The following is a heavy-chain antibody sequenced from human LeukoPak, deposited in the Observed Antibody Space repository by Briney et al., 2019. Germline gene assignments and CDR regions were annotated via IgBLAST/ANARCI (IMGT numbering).Heavy chain of an antibody. V-gene: IGHV4-4*07. CDR1: GGSISYYY. CDR2: IYTSGGT. D-gene: IGHD2-2*01. Sequence: PSETLSFTCSVSGGSISYYYWTRIRQPAGKGLEWIGRIYTSGGTNYNPSLKSRVTMSVDTSKNQFSLKLSSVTAADTAVYYCARGVVPASHFDYWGQGTLVTVSS. CDR3: ARGVVPASHFDY. J-gene: IGHJ4*02.